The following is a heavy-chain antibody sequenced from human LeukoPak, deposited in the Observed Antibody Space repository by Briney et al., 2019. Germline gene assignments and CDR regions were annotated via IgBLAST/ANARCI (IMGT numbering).Heavy chain of an antibody. D-gene: IGHD3-16*01. CDR3: ARAAENYGGRFDS. Sequence: GGSLRLSCAGSGFTFRSYAMYWVRQAPGKGLEFVSGISNNGDITYYANSVKGRFTISRDNAKNSLYLQMNSLRAEDTAVYYCARAAENYGGRFDSWGQGTLVTVSS. CDR2: ISNNGDIT. V-gene: IGHV3-64*01. J-gene: IGHJ4*02. CDR1: GFTFRSYA.